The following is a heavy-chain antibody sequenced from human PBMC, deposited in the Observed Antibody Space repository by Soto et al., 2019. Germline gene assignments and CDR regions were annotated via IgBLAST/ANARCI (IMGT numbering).Heavy chain of an antibody. CDR3: ARVPEY. D-gene: IGHD2-2*01. J-gene: IGHJ4*02. V-gene: IGHV4-30-2*01. CDR1: GGSISSGGYS. Sequence: SEILSLTCAVSGGSISSGGYSWSWIRQPPGKGLEWIGYMYHSGSTYYNPSLKSRVTISIDRSKNQFSLKLSSVTDADTAVYYCARVPEYWGQGILVTVSS. CDR2: MYHSGST.